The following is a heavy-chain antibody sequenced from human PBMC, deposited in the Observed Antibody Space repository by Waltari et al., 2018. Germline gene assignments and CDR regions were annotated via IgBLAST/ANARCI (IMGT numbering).Heavy chain of an antibody. CDR1: GFTFSTYS. D-gene: IGHD3-16*02. V-gene: IGHV3-48*01. CDR2: ISSSSSAI. J-gene: IGHJ6*02. CDR3: ARRYPGGMAV. Sequence: EVQLVESGGDLVQPGGSLTRSCAATGFTFSTYSMKWVSQAPGKGLGWISYISSSSSAICYADSVKGRFTISRDDAKNSLYLQMNSLRAEDTAVYYCARRYPGGMAVWGQGTTVTVSS.